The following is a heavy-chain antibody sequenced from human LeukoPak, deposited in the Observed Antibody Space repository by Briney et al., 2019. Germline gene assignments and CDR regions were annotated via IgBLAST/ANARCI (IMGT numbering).Heavy chain of an antibody. V-gene: IGHV1-2*02. Sequence: ASVKVSCKASGYTFTGYHMHWVRQAPGQGLEWMGWIAPNSGGTNYAQKFQGRVTMTRDTSISTAYMEVSRLRSDDTAVYYCAREYGSSSGRIYDYWGQGTLVTVSS. CDR2: IAPNSGGT. CDR1: GYTFTGYH. D-gene: IGHD6-6*01. CDR3: AREYGSSSGRIYDY. J-gene: IGHJ4*02.